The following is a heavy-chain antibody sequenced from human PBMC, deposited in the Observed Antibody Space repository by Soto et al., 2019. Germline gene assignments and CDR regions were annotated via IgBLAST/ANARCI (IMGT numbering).Heavy chain of an antibody. CDR1: GGSISSYY. CDR3: AREAPQLDV. V-gene: IGHV4-59*01. J-gene: IGHJ6*04. CDR2: IYYSGST. Sequence: SETLSLTCTVSGGSISSYYWSWIRQPPGKGLEWIGYIYYSGSTNYNPPLKSRVTISVDTSKNQFSLKLSSVTAADTAVYYCAREAPQLDVWGKGTTVTVSS.